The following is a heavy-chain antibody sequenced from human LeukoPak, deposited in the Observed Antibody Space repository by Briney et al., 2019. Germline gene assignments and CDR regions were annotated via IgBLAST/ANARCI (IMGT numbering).Heavy chain of an antibody. CDR1: GYTFTSYA. D-gene: IGHD6-19*01. CDR2: INAGNGNT. V-gene: IGHV1-3*03. Sequence: ASVKVSCKASGYTFTSYAMHWVRQAPGQRLEWMGWINAGNGNTKYSQEFQGRVTITRDTSASTAYMELSSLRSEDMAVYYCARGLGVSGYSSGWYYFDYWGQGTLVTVSS. J-gene: IGHJ4*02. CDR3: ARGLGVSGYSSGWYYFDY.